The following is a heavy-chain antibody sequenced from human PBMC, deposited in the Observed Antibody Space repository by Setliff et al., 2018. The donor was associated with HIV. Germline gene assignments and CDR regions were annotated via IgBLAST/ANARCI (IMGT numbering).Heavy chain of an antibody. J-gene: IGHJ5*02. CDR1: GYSFINYA. CDR2: INTQTGSP. V-gene: IGHV7-4-1*02. CDR3: ARALYGDYGGDLNWLDP. D-gene: IGHD4-17*01. Sequence: GASVKVSCKTSGYSFINYAINWVRQAPGQGLQWMGWINTQTGSPTYAQAFTGRFVFSVDTSVTTAYLQISGLKADDTVVYYCARALYGDYGGDLNWLDPWGQGTLVTISS.